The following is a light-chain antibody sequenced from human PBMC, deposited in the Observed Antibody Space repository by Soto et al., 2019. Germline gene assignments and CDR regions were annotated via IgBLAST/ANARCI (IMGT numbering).Light chain of an antibody. CDR2: ATT. V-gene: IGKV1-39*01. CDR3: QQSDHSPMFT. CDR1: QSISTS. Sequence: DLQMTQSPSSLSASVGDRVTITCRASQSISTSLNWYQQKPGIAPKLLIYATTTLQSGVPSRFRGSRSGKEFTLTISSLQPDDFATYYCQQSDHSPMFTFGQGTDLEIK. J-gene: IGKJ2*01.